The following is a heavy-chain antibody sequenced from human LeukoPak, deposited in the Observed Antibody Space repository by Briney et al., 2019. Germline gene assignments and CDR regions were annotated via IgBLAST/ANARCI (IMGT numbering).Heavy chain of an antibody. Sequence: SETLSLTCTVSGGSISSYYWSWIRQPAGKGLEWIGRIYTSGSTNYNPSLKSRVTMSVDTSKNQFSLKLSSVTAADTAVYYCARDSWGVTPYYYYGMDVWGQGTTVTVSS. D-gene: IGHD3-10*01. V-gene: IGHV4-4*07. CDR2: IYTSGST. CDR1: GGSISSYY. J-gene: IGHJ6*02. CDR3: ARDSWGVTPYYYYGMDV.